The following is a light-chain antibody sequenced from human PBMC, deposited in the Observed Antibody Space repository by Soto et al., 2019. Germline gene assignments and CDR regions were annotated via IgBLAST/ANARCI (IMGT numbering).Light chain of an antibody. CDR3: QQYNSYCS. V-gene: IGKV1-5*01. Sequence: DIQMTQSPSTLSASVGDRVTITCRASQSISSWLAWYQQKQGKAPKLLIYDASSLESGVPSRFSGSGSGTEFTLTISSLQPDDFATYYCQQYNSYCSFGQGTKVEIK. CDR1: QSISSW. CDR2: DAS. J-gene: IGKJ1*01.